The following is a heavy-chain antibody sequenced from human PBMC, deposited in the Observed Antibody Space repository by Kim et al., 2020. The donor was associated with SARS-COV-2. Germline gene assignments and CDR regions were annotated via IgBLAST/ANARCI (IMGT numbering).Heavy chain of an antibody. CDR1: GGSISSYY. CDR3: ARHYNWNYGGNYYYMDV. V-gene: IGHV4-59*08. CDR2: IYYSGST. Sequence: SETLSLTCTVSGGSISSYYWSWIRQPPGKGLEWIGYIYYSGSTNYNPSLKSRVTISVDTSKNQFSLKLSSVTAADTAVDYCARHYNWNYGGNYYYMDVWGKGTTVTVSS. J-gene: IGHJ6*03. D-gene: IGHD1-7*01.